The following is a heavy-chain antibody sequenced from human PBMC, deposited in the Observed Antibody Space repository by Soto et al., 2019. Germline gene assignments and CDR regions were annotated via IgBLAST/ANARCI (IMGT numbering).Heavy chain of an antibody. D-gene: IGHD2-2*01. CDR3: ARENLGCSSTSCYSGYGMDV. CDR1: GFTFSSDW. CDR2: IKQDGSEQ. Sequence: GGSLRLSCAASGFTFSSDWMSWVRQAPGKGLEWVDNIKQDGSEQYYVDSVKGRYTISRDNADSSLYLQMKSQSSEDTAVYYCARENLGCSSTSCYSGYGMDVWGQGXTVTVSS. J-gene: IGHJ6*02. V-gene: IGHV3-7*01.